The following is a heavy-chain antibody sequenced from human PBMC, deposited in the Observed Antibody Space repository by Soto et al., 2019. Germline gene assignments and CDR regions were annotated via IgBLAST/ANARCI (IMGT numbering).Heavy chain of an antibody. D-gene: IGHD2-2*01. CDR2: IIPIFGTA. CDR3: ARGTYCSSTSCYFPRYYYYGMDV. CDR1: GGTFSSYA. Sequence: VASVKVSCKASGGTFSSYAISWVRQAPGQGLEWMGGIIPIFGTANYAQRFQGRVTITADESTSTAYMELSSLRSEDTAVYYCARGTYCSSTSCYFPRYYYYGMDVWGQGTTVTVSS. J-gene: IGHJ6*02. V-gene: IGHV1-69*13.